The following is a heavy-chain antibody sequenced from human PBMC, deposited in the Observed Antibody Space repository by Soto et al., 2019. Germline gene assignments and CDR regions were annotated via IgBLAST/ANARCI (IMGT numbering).Heavy chain of an antibody. Sequence: QVQLVQSGAEVKKPGSSVKVSCKASGGTFSSYAISWVRQAPGQGLEWMGGIIPILGTANYAQKFQGRVTITPDESTSTAYMGLRSLRSEDTAVYYSAGVQRRYCSGGSCYYFDYWGQGTLVTVSS. D-gene: IGHD2-15*01. V-gene: IGHV1-69*01. CDR1: GGTFSSYA. J-gene: IGHJ4*02. CDR2: IIPILGTA. CDR3: AGVQRRYCSGGSCYYFDY.